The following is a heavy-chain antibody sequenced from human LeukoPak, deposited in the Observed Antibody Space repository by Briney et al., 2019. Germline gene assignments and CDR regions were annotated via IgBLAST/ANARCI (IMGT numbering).Heavy chain of an antibody. CDR1: GGTFSSYA. J-gene: IGHJ3*02. D-gene: IGHD7-27*01. CDR2: IIPILGIA. CDR3: ASWGSDAFDI. V-gene: IGHV1-69*04. Sequence: SSVKVSCKASGGTFSSYAISWVRQAPGQGREWMGRIIPILGIANYAQKFQGRVTITAEKSTSTAYMELSSLRSEDTAVYYCASWGSDAFDIWGQGTMGTVSS.